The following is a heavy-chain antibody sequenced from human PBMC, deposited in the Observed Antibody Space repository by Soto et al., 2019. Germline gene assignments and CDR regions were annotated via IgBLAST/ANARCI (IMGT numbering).Heavy chain of an antibody. J-gene: IGHJ3*02. CDR2: IFPGDSDT. CDR3: AAGYTTGPDAFDI. Sequence: GESLKISCKGSGYNFANYWIGWVRQMPGKGLEWMGMIFPGDSDTKNSPSLQGQITMSVDKSDSSAYLQWRSLKASDTAMYYCAAGYTTGPDAFDIWGQGTMVTV. V-gene: IGHV5-51*01. D-gene: IGHD6-13*01. CDR1: GYNFANYW.